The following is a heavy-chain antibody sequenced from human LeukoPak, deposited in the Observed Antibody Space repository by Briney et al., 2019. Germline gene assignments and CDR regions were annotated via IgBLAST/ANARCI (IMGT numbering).Heavy chain of an antibody. D-gene: IGHD3-16*02. CDR3: AKDIQLST. Sequence: GGSLRLSCAASGFTFSSYSMNWVRQAPGKGLEWVSLISSSGGNTYYADSVKGQFTISRDNSKNTLSLQMNSLRVEDTAIYYCAKDIQLSTWGLGTMVTVSS. CDR1: GFTFSSYS. J-gene: IGHJ3*01. CDR2: ISSSGGNT. V-gene: IGHV3-23*01.